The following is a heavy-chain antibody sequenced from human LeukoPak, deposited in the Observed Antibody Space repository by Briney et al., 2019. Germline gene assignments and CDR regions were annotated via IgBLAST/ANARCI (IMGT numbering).Heavy chain of an antibody. Sequence: GASVKVSCKASGYTFTGYYMHWVRQAPGQGLEWMGWINPNSGGTNYAQKFQGRVTMTRDTSISTAYMELSRLRSDDTAVYYCAITYYYDSSGYRTQNYFDYWGQGTLVTVSS. V-gene: IGHV1-2*02. CDR2: INPNSGGT. D-gene: IGHD3-22*01. J-gene: IGHJ4*02. CDR1: GYTFTGYY. CDR3: AITYYYDSSGYRTQNYFDY.